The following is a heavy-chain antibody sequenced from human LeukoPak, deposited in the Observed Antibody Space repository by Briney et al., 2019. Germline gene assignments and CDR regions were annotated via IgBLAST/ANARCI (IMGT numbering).Heavy chain of an antibody. V-gene: IGHV3-21*01. CDR1: GFTFNNYN. J-gene: IGHJ6*03. D-gene: IGHD1-26*01. CDR3: ARDPYSGNYGNYYYYYMDV. CDR2: ITSSGTYI. Sequence: GGSLRLSCAASGFTFNNYNMNWVRQAPGKALEWVSSITSSGTYIFYADSVKGRFTISRDNAKNSLYLQMNSLGPEDTAVYYCARDPYSGNYGNYYYYYMDVWGKGTTVTISS.